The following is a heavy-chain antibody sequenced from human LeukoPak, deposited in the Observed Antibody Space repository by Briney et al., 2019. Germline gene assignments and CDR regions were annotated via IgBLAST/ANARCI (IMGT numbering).Heavy chain of an antibody. CDR2: INSDGSIT. Sequence: GGSLRLSCVASGFTFSSYWMHWVRQAPGKGLVWVSRINSDGSITDYADSVKGRFAISRDNAKNTLYLQMNSLRAEDTAVYYCARPPDILTGKNWFDPWGQGTLVTVSS. J-gene: IGHJ5*02. CDR3: ARPPDILTGKNWFDP. D-gene: IGHD3-9*01. CDR1: GFTFSSYW. V-gene: IGHV3-74*01.